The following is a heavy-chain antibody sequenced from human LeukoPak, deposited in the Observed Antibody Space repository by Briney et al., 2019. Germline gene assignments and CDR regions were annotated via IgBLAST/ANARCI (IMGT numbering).Heavy chain of an antibody. CDR1: GYTFTSYG. Sequence: ASVKVSCKASGYTFTSYGISWVRQAPGQGLEWMGWISAYNGNTNYAQKLQGKVTMTTDTSTSTAYMELRSLRSDDTAVYYRARSRPVLRYFDWLLSAYFDYWGQGTLVTVSS. V-gene: IGHV1-18*01. D-gene: IGHD3-9*01. J-gene: IGHJ4*02. CDR2: ISAYNGNT. CDR3: ARSRPVLRYFDWLLSAYFDY.